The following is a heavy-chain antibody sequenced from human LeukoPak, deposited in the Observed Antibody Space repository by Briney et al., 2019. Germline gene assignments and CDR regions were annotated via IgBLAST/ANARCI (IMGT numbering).Heavy chain of an antibody. V-gene: IGHV4-30-4*08. J-gene: IGHJ3*02. CDR1: GGSISSGDYY. CDR3: ARDAPPFNLEWLLPLDAFDI. Sequence: SQTLSLTCTVSGGSISSGDYYWSWIRQPPGKGLEWIGYIYYSGSTYYNPSLKSRVTISVDTSKNQFSLKLSSVTAADTAVYYCARDAPPFNLEWLLPLDAFDIWGQGTMVTVSS. CDR2: IYYSGST. D-gene: IGHD3-3*01.